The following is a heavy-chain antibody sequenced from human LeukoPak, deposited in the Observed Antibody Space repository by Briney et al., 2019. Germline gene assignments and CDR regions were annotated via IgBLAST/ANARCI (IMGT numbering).Heavy chain of an antibody. CDR2: INPNTGGT. CDR3: AREGYSYGYRYYYYYYGMDV. V-gene: IGHV1-2*02. CDR1: GYTFTGYY. Sequence: ASVKVSCKASGYTFTGYYLHWVRQAPGQGLECMGWINPNTGGTNYAQKFQGRVTMTRDTSISTAYMELSRLRSDDTAVYYCAREGYSYGYRYYYYYYGMDVWGQGTTVTVSS. D-gene: IGHD5-18*01. J-gene: IGHJ6*02.